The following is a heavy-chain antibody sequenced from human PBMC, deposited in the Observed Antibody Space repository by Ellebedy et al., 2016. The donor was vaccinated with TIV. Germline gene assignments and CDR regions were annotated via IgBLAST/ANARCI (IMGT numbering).Heavy chain of an antibody. Sequence: GESLKISCKGSGYSFTSYWISWVRQMPGKGLDWMGRIDPSDSYTNYSPSFQGHVTISADKSISTAYLQWSSLKASDTAMYYCARAGSAGYPRYNWLDPWGQGILVTVSS. D-gene: IGHD1-1*01. J-gene: IGHJ5*02. V-gene: IGHV5-10-1*01. CDR3: ARAGSAGYPRYNWLDP. CDR2: IDPSDSYT. CDR1: GYSFTSYW.